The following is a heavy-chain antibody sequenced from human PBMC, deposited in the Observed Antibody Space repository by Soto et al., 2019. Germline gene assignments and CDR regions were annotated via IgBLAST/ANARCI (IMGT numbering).Heavy chain of an antibody. J-gene: IGHJ4*02. D-gene: IGHD2-15*01. Sequence: QVQLVQSGAEVKKPGASMKVSCKASGFTFTSYGISWVRQAPGQGLEWMGWVSAYNGNTHYAQKLQGRVTMTTDTTTITAYIAQRTLSSDDAGVYYCSRRACSWQPHEDYWGQGTLVTVSS. CDR3: SRRACSWQPHEDY. CDR1: GFTFTSYG. V-gene: IGHV1-18*01. CDR2: VSAYNGNT.